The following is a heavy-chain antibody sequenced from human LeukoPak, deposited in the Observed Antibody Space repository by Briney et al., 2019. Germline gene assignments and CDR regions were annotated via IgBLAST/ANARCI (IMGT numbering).Heavy chain of an antibody. Sequence: PSETLSLTCTVSGGSISSSSYYWGWIRPPPGKGLEWIGSIYYSGSTYYNPSLKSRVTISVDTSKNQFPLKLSSVTAADTAVYYCARRRVIASLSNWFDPWGQGTLVTVSS. CDR3: ARRRVIASLSNWFDP. J-gene: IGHJ5*02. CDR2: IYYSGST. CDR1: GGSISSSSYY. V-gene: IGHV4-39*01. D-gene: IGHD6-13*01.